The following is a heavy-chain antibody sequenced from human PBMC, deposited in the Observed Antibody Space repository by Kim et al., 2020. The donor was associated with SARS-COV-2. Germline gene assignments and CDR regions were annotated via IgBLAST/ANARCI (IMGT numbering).Heavy chain of an antibody. Sequence: GGSLRLSCAASGFTFSSYAMSWVRQAPGKGLEWVSAISGSGGSTYYADSVKGRFTISRDNSKNTLYLQMNSLRAEDTAVYYCAKGRDAVWELTKFDYWGQGTLVTVSS. CDR1: GFTFSSYA. V-gene: IGHV3-23*01. CDR2: ISGSGGST. J-gene: IGHJ4*02. D-gene: IGHD1-26*01. CDR3: AKGRDAVWELTKFDY.